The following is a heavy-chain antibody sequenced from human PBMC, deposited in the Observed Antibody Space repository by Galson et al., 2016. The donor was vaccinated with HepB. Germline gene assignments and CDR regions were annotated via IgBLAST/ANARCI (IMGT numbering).Heavy chain of an antibody. CDR3: AKDSSNGWYWKTWGLLGN. D-gene: IGHD6-19*01. J-gene: IGHJ4*02. Sequence: SLRLSCADSGFTFSDNAMHWVRQAPGKGLEWVAAISNDGSNKYYADSVKGRLSISRDNSKNTLYLQMNSPRAEDTASYYCAKDSSNGWYWKTWGLLGNWCQGTLVIVSS. CDR2: ISNDGSNK. CDR1: GFTFSDNA. V-gene: IGHV3-30*04.